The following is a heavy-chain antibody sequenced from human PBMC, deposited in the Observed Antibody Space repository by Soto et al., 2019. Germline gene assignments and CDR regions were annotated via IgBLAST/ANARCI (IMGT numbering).Heavy chain of an antibody. V-gene: IGHV3-23*01. D-gene: IGHD6-19*01. CDR2: ITSAGST. CDR3: ANTDKFHSQSSGWANRFDS. J-gene: IGHJ4*02. CDR1: GFTFSNYA. Sequence: EVQLLESGGDLAQPGGSLRLICAASGFTFSNYAMTWVRQSPGKGLEWVSTITSAGSTFYGDTVKGRFTISRDNSKSTLYLQMNSLGAEDTAVYYCANTDKFHSQSSGWANRFDSWGQGTLVTVSS.